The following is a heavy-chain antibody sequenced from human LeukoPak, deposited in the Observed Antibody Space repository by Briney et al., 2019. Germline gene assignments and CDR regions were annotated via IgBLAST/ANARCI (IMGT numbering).Heavy chain of an antibody. CDR2: ISVSGNT. CDR3: AHPTEYSSSWYGNWFDP. D-gene: IGHD6-13*01. V-gene: IGHV3-23*01. CDR1: GFTLSSYA. Sequence: GGSLRLSCAASGFTLSSYAMSWVRQGPGKGLEWVSAISVSGNTYHADSVKGRFTISRDSSKNTLYLQMNSLRAEDTAVYYCAHPTEYSSSWYGNWFDPWGQGTLVTVSS. J-gene: IGHJ5*02.